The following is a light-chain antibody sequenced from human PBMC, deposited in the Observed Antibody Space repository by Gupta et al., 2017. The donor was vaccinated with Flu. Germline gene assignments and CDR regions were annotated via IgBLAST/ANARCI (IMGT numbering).Light chain of an antibody. V-gene: IGKV1-39*01. Sequence: DIQMTQSPSSLSASVGDRVTITCRASQSISRHLNWYQQKAGEAPKLLIYAASSLQSWVPSRFSGSGSGTDFILTISRLQPEDFATYYCQQSDSTPPTFGQGTKMEI. CDR1: QSISRH. CDR2: AAS. J-gene: IGKJ2*01. CDR3: QQSDSTPPT.